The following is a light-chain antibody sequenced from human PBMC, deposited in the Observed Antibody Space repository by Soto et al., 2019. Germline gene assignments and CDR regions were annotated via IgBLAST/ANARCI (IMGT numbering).Light chain of an antibody. J-gene: IGKJ1*01. CDR2: EAS. CDR1: QSVRTK. Sequence: EIVMTQSPDTLYVSPGEGATLSCRASQSVRTKLAWYQQKAGQAPRLLIYEASTRAADIPVRFSGSGYGRQFTLTISSLQPEDIATYYCQQYDNLPWTFGQGTKVDIK. CDR3: QQYDNLPWT. V-gene: IGKV3D-15*01.